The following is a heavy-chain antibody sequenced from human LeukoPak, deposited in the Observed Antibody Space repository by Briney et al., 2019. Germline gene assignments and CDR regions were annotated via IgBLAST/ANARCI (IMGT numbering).Heavy chain of an antibody. CDR2: ISYDGSNK. J-gene: IGHJ4*02. CDR3: ARTLIEYSVSSCYFDY. D-gene: IGHD6-6*01. V-gene: IGHV3-30*04. CDR1: GFTFSKHA. Sequence: PGGSLRLSCAASGFTFSKHAMHWVRQAPGKGLEWVAVISYDGSNKYYADSVEGRFTISRDNSKNTLYLQMNSLRAEDTAVYYCARTLIEYSVSSCYFDYWGQGTLVTVSS.